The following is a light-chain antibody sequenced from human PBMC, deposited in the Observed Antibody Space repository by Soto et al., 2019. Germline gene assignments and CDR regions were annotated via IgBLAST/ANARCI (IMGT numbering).Light chain of an antibody. CDR3: QQYDIWPPT. J-gene: IGKJ1*01. V-gene: IGKV3-15*01. CDR2: GAS. CDR1: QSVSTN. Sequence: EIVMTQSPAILSVSPGERATLSCRASQSVSTNLAWFQQKPGQTPRLLFNGASNRATGIPARFTGSGSGTEFILTISSLQSEDFAVYYCQQYDIWPPTFGQGTKVDIK.